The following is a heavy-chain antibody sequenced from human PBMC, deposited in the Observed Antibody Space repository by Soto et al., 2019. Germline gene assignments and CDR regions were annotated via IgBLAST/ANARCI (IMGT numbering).Heavy chain of an antibody. CDR2: IYYSGST. V-gene: IGHV4-59*08. J-gene: IGHJ6*03. Sequence: SETLSLTCTVSGGSISSYYWSWIRQPPGKGLEWIGYIYYSGSTNYNPSLKSRVTISVDTSKNQFSLKLGSVTAADTAVYYCARVVRLGYCSGGSCLYYYYYMDVWGKGTTVTVSS. CDR1: GGSISSYY. D-gene: IGHD2-15*01. CDR3: ARVVRLGYCSGGSCLYYYYYMDV.